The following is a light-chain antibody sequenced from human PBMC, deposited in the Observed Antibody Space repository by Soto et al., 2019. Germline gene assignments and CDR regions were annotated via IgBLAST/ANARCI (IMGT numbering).Light chain of an antibody. CDR2: AAS. CDR1: QGISSY. Sequence: ALRMTQSPSSLSASTGDRVTITCRASQGISSYLAWYQQKPGKAPKLLIYAASTLQSGVPSRFSGSVSGTDFTLTISCLQSEDFATYYCQQYYSYPPFTFGPGTKVDIK. J-gene: IGKJ3*01. V-gene: IGKV1-8*01. CDR3: QQYYSYPPFT.